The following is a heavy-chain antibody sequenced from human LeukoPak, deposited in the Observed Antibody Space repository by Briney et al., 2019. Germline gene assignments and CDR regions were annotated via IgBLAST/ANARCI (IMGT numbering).Heavy chain of an antibody. J-gene: IGHJ5*02. D-gene: IGHD2-2*01. CDR1: GGSFSNNF. CDR2: ISHSGST. V-gene: IGHV4-34*01. Sequence: SETLSLTCAVYGGSFSNNFWNWIRQTPGRGLEWVGEISHSGSTNYNPPLKSRLTMSVDTSKNQFSLKLTSVTAADTAIYYCARHVVRGRNWFCTSSNCHQRWFDPWGQGTPVTVSS. CDR3: ARHVVRGRNWFCTSSNCHQRWFDP.